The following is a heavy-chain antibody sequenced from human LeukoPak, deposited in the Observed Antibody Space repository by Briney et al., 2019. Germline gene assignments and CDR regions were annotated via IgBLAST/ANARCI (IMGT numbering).Heavy chain of an antibody. Sequence: SETLSLTCAVYGGSFSGYYWSWIRQSPGKGLEWIGEINHSGSTNYNPSLKSRVTMSVDTSKNQFSLKLSSVTAADTAVYYCARDGWFGELYYYYMDVWGKGTTVTVSS. CDR3: ARDGWFGELYYYYMDV. J-gene: IGHJ6*03. CDR1: GGSFSGYY. D-gene: IGHD3-10*01. CDR2: INHSGST. V-gene: IGHV4-34*01.